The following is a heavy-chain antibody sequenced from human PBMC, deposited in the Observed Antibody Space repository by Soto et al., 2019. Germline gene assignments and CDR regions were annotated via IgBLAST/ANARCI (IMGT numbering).Heavy chain of an antibody. CDR2: ISYDGSNK. CDR1: GFTFSSYA. CDR3: ARDSSSLSGSYGTYFQH. J-gene: IGHJ1*01. D-gene: IGHD1-26*01. V-gene: IGHV3-30-3*01. Sequence: PGGSLRLSCAASGFTFSSYAMHWVRQAPGKGLEWVAVISYDGSNKYYADSVKGRFTISRDNSKNTLYLQMNSLRAEDTAVYYCARDSSSLSGSYGTYFQHWGQGTLVTVSS.